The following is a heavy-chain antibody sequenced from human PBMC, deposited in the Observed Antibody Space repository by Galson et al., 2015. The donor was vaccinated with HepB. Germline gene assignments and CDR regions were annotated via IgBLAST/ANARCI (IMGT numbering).Heavy chain of an antibody. V-gene: IGHV3-33*01. CDR1: GFTFSSYG. Sequence: SLRLSCAASGFTFSSYGMHWVRQAPGKGLEWVAVVWYDGSNKYYADSVKGRFTISRDNAKNSLYLQMNSLRAEDTAVYYCARDQFRVTTEYYYYYYGMDVWGQGTTVTVSS. CDR2: VWYDGSNK. J-gene: IGHJ6*02. D-gene: IGHD4-17*01. CDR3: ARDQFRVTTEYYYYYYGMDV.